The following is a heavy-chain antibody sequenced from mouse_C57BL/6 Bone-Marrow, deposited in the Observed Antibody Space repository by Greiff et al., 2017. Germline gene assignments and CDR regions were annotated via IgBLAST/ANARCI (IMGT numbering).Heavy chain of an antibody. CDR2: ISNGVGST. Sequence: EVQRVESGGGLVQPGGSLKLSCAASGFTFSDYYMYWVRQTPEKRLEWVAYISNGVGSTYYPDTVKGRFPISRDNAKNTLYLQMSRLKSEDTAMYYCARPPYSDCVGFAYWGQGTLVTVSA. J-gene: IGHJ3*01. CDR3: ARPPYSDCVGFAY. V-gene: IGHV5-12*01. CDR1: GFTFSDYY. D-gene: IGHD2-12*01.